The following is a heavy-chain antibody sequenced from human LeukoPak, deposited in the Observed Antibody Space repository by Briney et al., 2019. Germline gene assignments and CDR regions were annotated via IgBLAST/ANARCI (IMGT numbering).Heavy chain of an antibody. Sequence: SETLSLTCTVSGVSISGYYWSWIRQPPGKGLEWIGYIYYSGSTHYNPSLKSRVTISVDTSKNQFSLKLSSVTAADTAVYYCACLTTADAFDIWGQGTMVTVSS. D-gene: IGHD3-22*01. V-gene: IGHV4-59*01. CDR3: ACLTTADAFDI. CDR1: GVSISGYY. CDR2: IYYSGST. J-gene: IGHJ3*02.